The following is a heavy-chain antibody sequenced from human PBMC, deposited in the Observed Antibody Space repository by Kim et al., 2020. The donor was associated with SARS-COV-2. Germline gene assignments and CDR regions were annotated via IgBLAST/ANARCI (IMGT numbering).Heavy chain of an antibody. V-gene: IGHV3-74*01. D-gene: IGHD2-15*01. J-gene: IGHJ5*02. CDR1: GFTFNSYW. CDR2: INSEGSTT. CDR3: ARDPTYCSGGSCYSNGFDP. Sequence: GGSLRLSCAASGFTFNSYWMQWVRQAPGKGLVWVSRINSEGSTTRYAGSVKGRFSICRDNAKNILYLQMNRVRAEDTAVYFCARDPTYCSGGSCYSNGFDPWGQGTLGSVSS.